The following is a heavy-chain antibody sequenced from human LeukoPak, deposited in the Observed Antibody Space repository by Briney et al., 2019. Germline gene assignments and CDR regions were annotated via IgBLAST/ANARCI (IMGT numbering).Heavy chain of an antibody. Sequence: GGSLRLSCAASGFTFSRYSMNWVRQAPGKGLEWVAFIRHDGSNKYYADSVKGRFTISRDNSKNTLYLQMNSLRAEDTAVYYCAKEPRYYDSSGYLDWGQGTLVTVSS. V-gene: IGHV3-30*02. CDR2: IRHDGSNK. CDR1: GFTFSRYS. D-gene: IGHD3-22*01. CDR3: AKEPRYYDSSGYLD. J-gene: IGHJ4*02.